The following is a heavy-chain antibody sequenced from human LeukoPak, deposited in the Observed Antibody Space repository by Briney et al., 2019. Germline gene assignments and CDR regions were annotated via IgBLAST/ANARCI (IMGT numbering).Heavy chain of an antibody. CDR3: ARDVVVVAAAQNVAFDI. J-gene: IGHJ3*02. CDR1: GGTFSRYG. CDR2: IIPIFGTA. D-gene: IGHD2-15*01. Sequence: GASVKVSCKASGGTFSRYGVSWVRQAPGQGLEWMGRIIPIFGTANYAQKFQGRVTITADESTSTAYMELSSLRSEDAAVYYCARDVVVVAAAQNVAFDIWGQGTMVTVSS. V-gene: IGHV1-69*15.